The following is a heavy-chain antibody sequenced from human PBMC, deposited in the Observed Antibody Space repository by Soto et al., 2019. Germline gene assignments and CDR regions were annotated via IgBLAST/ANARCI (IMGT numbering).Heavy chain of an antibody. CDR3: ARDSNWPSDY. V-gene: IGHV3-48*02. D-gene: IGHD1-1*01. CDR2: MKSDSSGI. J-gene: IGHJ4*02. CDR1: GFTFSGYN. Sequence: EVQLVESGGGLVQPGGSLRLSCAASGFTFSGYNMNWIRQAPGKGLEWVSCMKSDSSGIWYADAVKGRFTMSRDNAKNSLQLQMNSLRDEDTAVSFCARDSNWPSDYWCQGTLVAVSS.